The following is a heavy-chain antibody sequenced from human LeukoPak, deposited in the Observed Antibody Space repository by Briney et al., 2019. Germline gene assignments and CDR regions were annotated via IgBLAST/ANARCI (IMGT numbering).Heavy chain of an antibody. CDR1: GFTFSDNY. V-gene: IGHV3-11*01. CDR2: ISGSGSSI. Sequence: GGSLRLSCAVSGFTFSDNYMSWIRQAPGKGLQWVSYISGSGSSIYYADSVKGRFTISRDHAKNSLYLQMNNLRAEDTAVYYCARGKRRFSPWGQGTVVTVSS. J-gene: IGHJ5*02. CDR3: ARGKRRFSP.